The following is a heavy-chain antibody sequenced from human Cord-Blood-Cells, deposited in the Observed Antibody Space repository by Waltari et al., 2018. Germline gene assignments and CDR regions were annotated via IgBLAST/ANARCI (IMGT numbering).Heavy chain of an antibody. V-gene: IGHV4-38-2*02. CDR2: IYHSGGT. CDR1: GYSISSGYY. D-gene: IGHD6-6*01. CDR3: ARDKYSSSSFAFDI. Sequence: QVQLQESGPGLVKPSETLSLTCTVSGYSISSGYYWGWIRQPPRKGLEWIGSIYHSGGTYYNPSLKSRVTISVDTSKNQCSLKLSSVTAADTAVYYCARDKYSSSSFAFDIWGQGTMVTVSS. J-gene: IGHJ3*02.